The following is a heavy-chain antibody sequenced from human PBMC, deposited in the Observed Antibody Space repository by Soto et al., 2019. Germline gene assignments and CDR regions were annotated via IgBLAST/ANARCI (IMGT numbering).Heavy chain of an antibody. CDR2: IMPTFGSA. D-gene: IGHD1-1*01. J-gene: IGHJ4*02. Sequence: GASVKVSCKASGGSFSSHGIAWVRQVPGQGLEWVGGIMPTFGSATYAPKFQGRVTITADKSTSTVYMELRSLRSEDTAVYYCATERSAQYFDYWGQGTLVTVSS. CDR1: GGSFSSHG. CDR3: ATERSAQYFDY. V-gene: IGHV1-69*06.